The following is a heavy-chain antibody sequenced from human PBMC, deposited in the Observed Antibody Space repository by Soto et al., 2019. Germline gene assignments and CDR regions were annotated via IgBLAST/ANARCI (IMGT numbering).Heavy chain of an antibody. V-gene: IGHV2-5*02. CDR2: IYWDDDK. CDR1: GFSLTTSGVG. Sequence: QITLKESGPTLVKPTQTLTLTCTFSGFSLTTSGVGVGWIRQPPGKALEWLAFIYWDDDKRYSPSLKTRLTIXKXTXXNQVVLTMTNMDPVDTATYYCAHRCLGRPSGAMDVWGQGTTVTVSS. J-gene: IGHJ6*02. CDR3: AHRCLGRPSGAMDV. D-gene: IGHD1-26*01.